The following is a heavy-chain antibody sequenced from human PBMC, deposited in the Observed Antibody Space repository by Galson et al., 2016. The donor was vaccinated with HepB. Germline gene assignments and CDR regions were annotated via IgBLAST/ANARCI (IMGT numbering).Heavy chain of an antibody. Sequence: SVKVSCKASGGTFNTYAISWVRQAPGQGLEWMGGIIPIFGTPSYARKFQDRVTITADESTSTAYMELSSLRSGDTAVYYCARDRVGMATTSPFDYWGQGTLVTVSS. CDR1: GGTFNTYA. J-gene: IGHJ4*02. V-gene: IGHV1-69*13. CDR2: IIPIFGTP. CDR3: ARDRVGMATTSPFDY. D-gene: IGHD5-24*01.